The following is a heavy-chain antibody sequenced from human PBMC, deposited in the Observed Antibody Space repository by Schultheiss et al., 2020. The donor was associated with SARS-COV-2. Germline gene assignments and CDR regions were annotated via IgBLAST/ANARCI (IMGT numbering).Heavy chain of an antibody. CDR2: INHSGST. Sequence: SETLSLTCAVSGGSYRGYYWSWIRQTPGKGLEWIGEINHSGSTSYNPSLKSRVTISVDTSKNQFSLKLSSVTAADTAVYYCARGPMELHLYYYYYYMDVWGKGTTVTVSS. D-gene: IGHD1-7*01. CDR1: GGSYRGYY. J-gene: IGHJ6*03. CDR3: ARGPMELHLYYYYYYMDV. V-gene: IGHV4-34*01.